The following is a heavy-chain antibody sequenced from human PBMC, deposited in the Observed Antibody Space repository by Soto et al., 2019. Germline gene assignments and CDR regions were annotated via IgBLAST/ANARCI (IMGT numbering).Heavy chain of an antibody. CDR2: IYYSGST. CDR3: ARRGSSCWYGY. D-gene: IGHD6-13*01. CDR1: GGSISSSSYY. J-gene: IGHJ4*02. V-gene: IGHV4-39*01. Sequence: QLQLQESGPGLVKPSETLSLTCTVSGGSISSSSYYWGWIRQPPGKGLEWIGSIYYSGSTYYNPSLTSRVTISVDTSKNQFSLKLSSVTAADTAVYYCARRGSSCWYGYWGQGTLVTVSS.